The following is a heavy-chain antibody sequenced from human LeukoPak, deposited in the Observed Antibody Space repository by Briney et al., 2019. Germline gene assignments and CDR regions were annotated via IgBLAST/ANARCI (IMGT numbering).Heavy chain of an antibody. CDR1: GFTFSSYA. CDR2: ISGSGGST. J-gene: IGHJ4*02. Sequence: GGSLRLSCAASGFTFSSYAMSWVRQAPGKGLEWVSAISGSGGSTYYADSVKGRFTISRDNSKNTLYLQMNSLRAEDTAVYYCARPLYYDSSGYYYPGGYWGQGTLVTVSS. CDR3: ARPLYYDSSGYYYPGGY. D-gene: IGHD3-22*01. V-gene: IGHV3-23*01.